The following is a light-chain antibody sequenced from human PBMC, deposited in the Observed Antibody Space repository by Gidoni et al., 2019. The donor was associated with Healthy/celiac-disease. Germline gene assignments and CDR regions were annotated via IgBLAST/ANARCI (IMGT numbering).Light chain of an antibody. CDR1: SSNIGSNY. CDR2: RNN. V-gene: IGLV1-47*01. CDR3: AAWDDILSGWV. J-gene: IGLJ3*02. Sequence: QSVLTQPPSESGTPGQRVTISCSGSSSNIGSNYVYWYQQLPGTAPKLLIYRNNQRPSGVPDRFSGSKSGTSASLAISGLRSEDEADYYCAAWDDILSGWVFGGGTKLTVL.